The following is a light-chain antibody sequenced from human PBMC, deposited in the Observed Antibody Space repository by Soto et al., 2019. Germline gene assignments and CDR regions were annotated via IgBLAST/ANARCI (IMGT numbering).Light chain of an antibody. CDR2: DAS. Sequence: EIFLTQSPFSLSLSPVEIATLSCRANQSVRTNYLAWYQQKPGQAPRLLIYDASNRATGIPARFSGSGSGTDFTLTISSLEPEDFAVYYCQQRSNWPLITFGQGTRLEN. V-gene: IGKV3-11*01. CDR1: QSVRTNY. J-gene: IGKJ5*01. CDR3: QQRSNWPLIT.